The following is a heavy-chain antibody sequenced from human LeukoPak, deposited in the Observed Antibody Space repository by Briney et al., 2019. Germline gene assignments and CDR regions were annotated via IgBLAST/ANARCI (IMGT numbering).Heavy chain of an antibody. V-gene: IGHV1-2*02. D-gene: IGHD3-22*01. CDR2: INPNSGGT. CDR1: GYTFTGYY. J-gene: IGHJ4*02. Sequence: GASVKVPCKASGYTFTGYYMHWVRQAPGQGLEWMGWINPNSGGTNYAQKFQGRVTMTRDTSISTAYMELSRLRSDDTAVYYCARAYYYDSSGPYFDYWGQGTLVTVSS. CDR3: ARAYYYDSSGPYFDY.